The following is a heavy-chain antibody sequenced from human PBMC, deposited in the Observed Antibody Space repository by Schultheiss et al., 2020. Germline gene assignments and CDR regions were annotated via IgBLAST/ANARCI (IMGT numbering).Heavy chain of an antibody. CDR3: ARHDTDGWFGEWRANLGWFDP. V-gene: IGHV4-39*01. CDR1: GGSISSSSYY. D-gene: IGHD3-10*01. Sequence: TLSLTCTVSGGSISSSSYYWGWIRQPPGKGLEWIGSIYYSGSTYYNPSLKSRVTISVDTSKNQFSLKLSSVTAADTAVYYCARHDTDGWFGEWRANLGWFDPWGQGTLVTVSS. J-gene: IGHJ5*02. CDR2: IYYSGST.